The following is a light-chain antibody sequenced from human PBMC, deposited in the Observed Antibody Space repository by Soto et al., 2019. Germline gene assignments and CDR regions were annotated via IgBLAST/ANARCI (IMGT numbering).Light chain of an antibody. Sequence: DIVMTQSPDSLPVSLGERATINCKSSQTVLYSSNNKNYLAWYQQKPGQPPKLLIYWASTRESGVPDRFSGSGSGTDFTLTISSLQAEDGAVYYCQQYYSSPNTFGQGTRLEIK. V-gene: IGKV4-1*01. CDR2: WAS. CDR1: QTVLYSSNNKNY. CDR3: QQYYSSPNT. J-gene: IGKJ2*01.